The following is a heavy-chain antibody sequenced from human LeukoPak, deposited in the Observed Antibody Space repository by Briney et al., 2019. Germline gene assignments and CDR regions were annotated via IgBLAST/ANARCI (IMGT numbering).Heavy chain of an antibody. CDR2: IYYTGTT. D-gene: IGHD6-13*01. CDR1: GSSINPYY. Sequence: SETLSLTCAVSGSSINPYYWNWIRQPPGKGLEWLGYIYYTGTTKYNPSLKNRVYISLDTSKNQFSLELNSVTAADTAVYYCARRGYLQKCFDPWGQGILVTVSS. J-gene: IGHJ5*02. CDR3: ARRGYLQKCFDP. V-gene: IGHV4-59*08.